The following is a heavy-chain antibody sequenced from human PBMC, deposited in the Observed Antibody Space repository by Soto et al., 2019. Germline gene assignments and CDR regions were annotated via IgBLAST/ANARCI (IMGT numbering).Heavy chain of an antibody. V-gene: IGHV3-7*04. CDR1: GFDFSGFW. Sequence: VQVVESGGGLVQPGGSLRLSCEVSGFDFSGFWMNWVRQAPGKGLEWVANINHGGSEKNFVDSVKGRFTISRDNAKNSLYLQMNSLRAEDTVVYYCARGGRDLDYWGQGTLVTVSS. CDR2: INHGGSEK. J-gene: IGHJ4*02. CDR3: ARGGRDLDY. D-gene: IGHD2-21*02.